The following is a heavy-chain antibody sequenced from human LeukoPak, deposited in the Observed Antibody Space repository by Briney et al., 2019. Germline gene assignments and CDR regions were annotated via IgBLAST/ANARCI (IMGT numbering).Heavy chain of an antibody. CDR2: INPNSGGT. D-gene: IGHD3-3*01. Sequence: ASVKVSCKASGYTFTGYYMHWVRQAPGQGLEWMGWINPNSGGTNYAQKFQGRVTMTRDTSISTAYMELSRLRSDDTAVYYCARDGFTIFGVVSYAFDIWGQGTMVTVSS. CDR3: ARDGFTIFGVVSYAFDI. CDR1: GYTFTGYY. V-gene: IGHV1-2*02. J-gene: IGHJ3*02.